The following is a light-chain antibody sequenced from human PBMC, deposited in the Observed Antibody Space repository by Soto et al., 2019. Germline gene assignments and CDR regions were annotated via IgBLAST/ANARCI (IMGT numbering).Light chain of an antibody. J-gene: IGLJ3*02. CDR3: AAWDDRLNGPV. V-gene: IGLV1-44*01. Sequence: QSVLTQPPSASETPGQSVTISCSGSSSNIGSDTVNWYQQLPGTTPKLLIYSNNQRPSGVPDRFSGSKSGTSASLAISRLQSEDEADYYCAAWDDRLNGPVFGGGTKLTVL. CDR2: SNN. CDR1: SSNIGSDT.